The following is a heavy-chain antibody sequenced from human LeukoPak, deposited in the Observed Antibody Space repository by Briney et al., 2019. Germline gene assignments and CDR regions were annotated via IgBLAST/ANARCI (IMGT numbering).Heavy chain of an antibody. D-gene: IGHD6-19*01. Sequence: ASVKVSCKASGYTFTGYYMHWVRQAPGQGLEWMGWINPNSGGTNYAQKFQGRVTMTRDTSISTAYMELSRLRSDDTAVYYCARDGAEQWPVLAFDIWGQGTMVTVSS. CDR1: GYTFTGYY. CDR2: INPNSGGT. V-gene: IGHV1-2*02. J-gene: IGHJ3*02. CDR3: ARDGAEQWPVLAFDI.